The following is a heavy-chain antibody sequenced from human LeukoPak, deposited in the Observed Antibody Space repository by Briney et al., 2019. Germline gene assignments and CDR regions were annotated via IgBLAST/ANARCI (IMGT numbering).Heavy chain of an antibody. CDR2: ISGSGGST. J-gene: IGHJ4*02. V-gene: IGHV3-23*01. CDR1: GFTFDDYA. CDR3: AEVNVGNFDWLPEYYFDY. D-gene: IGHD3-9*01. Sequence: GGSLRLSCAASGFTFDDYAMHWVRQAPGKGLEWVSAISGSGGSTYYADSVKGRFTISRDNSKNTLYLQMNGLRAEDTAVYYCAEVNVGNFDWLPEYYFDYWGQGTLVTVSS.